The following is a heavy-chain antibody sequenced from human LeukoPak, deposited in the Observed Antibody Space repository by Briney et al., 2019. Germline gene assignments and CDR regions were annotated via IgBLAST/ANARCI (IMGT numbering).Heavy chain of an antibody. Sequence: SAKVSCKASGGTFSSYAISWVRQAPGQGLEWMGGIIPIFGTANYAQKFQGRVTITADESTSTAYMELSSLRSEDTAVYYCATVRGVIPTHFDYWGQGTLVTVSS. CDR2: IIPIFGTA. CDR1: GGTFSSYA. D-gene: IGHD3-10*01. CDR3: ATVRGVIPTHFDY. J-gene: IGHJ4*02. V-gene: IGHV1-69*13.